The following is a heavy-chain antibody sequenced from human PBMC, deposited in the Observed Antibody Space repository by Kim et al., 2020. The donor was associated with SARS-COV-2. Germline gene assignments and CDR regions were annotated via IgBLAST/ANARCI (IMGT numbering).Heavy chain of an antibody. CDR2: ISSSSSYI. V-gene: IGHV3-21*01. J-gene: IGHJ4*02. CDR1: GFTFSSYS. Sequence: GGSLRLSCAASGFTFSSYSMNWVLQAPGKGLEWVSSISSSSSYIYYADSVKGRFTISRDNAKNSLYLQMNSLRAEDTAVYYCARGPYSSRPFDYWGQGTLVTVSS. CDR3: ARGPYSSRPFDY. D-gene: IGHD6-13*01.